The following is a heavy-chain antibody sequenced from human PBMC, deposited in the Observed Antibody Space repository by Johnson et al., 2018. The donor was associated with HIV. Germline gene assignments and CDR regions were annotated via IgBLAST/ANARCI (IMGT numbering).Heavy chain of an antibody. Sequence: SYWMSWVRQAPGKGLEWVTNINQDGSEKHYVDSVKGRFTISRDNAKNSLYLQMNSLRAEDTAVYYCTRDHYNFWSGDAFDIWGQGTMVTVSS. CDR3: TRDHYNFWSGDAFDI. CDR1: SYW. J-gene: IGHJ3*02. CDR2: INQDGSEK. V-gene: IGHV3-7*01. D-gene: IGHD3-3*01.